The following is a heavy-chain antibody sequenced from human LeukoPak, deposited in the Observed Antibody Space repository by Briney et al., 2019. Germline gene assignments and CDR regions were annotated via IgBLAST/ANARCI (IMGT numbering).Heavy chain of an antibody. D-gene: IGHD3-22*01. CDR3: ASFYYESSGNYYVPFDY. V-gene: IGHV4-39*01. CDR2: IYYSGST. CDR1: GGSISSYY. Sequence: PSETLSLTCTVSGGSISSYYWGWIRQPPGKGLEWIGTIYYSGSTYYNPSLKSRVTISLDTSKNQFSLWLSSVTAADTAVYYCASFYYESSGNYYVPFDYWGQGTLVTVSS. J-gene: IGHJ4*02.